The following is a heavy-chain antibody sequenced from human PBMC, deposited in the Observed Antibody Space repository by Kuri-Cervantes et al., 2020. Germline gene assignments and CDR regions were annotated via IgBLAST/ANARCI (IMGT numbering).Heavy chain of an antibody. CDR2: IYSGGST. D-gene: IGHD3-10*01. J-gene: IGHJ4*02. CDR1: GFTFSSYG. CDR3: ARDRGVGDYVDY. V-gene: IGHV3-53*01. Sequence: GGSLRLSCAASGFTFSSYGMHWVRQAPGKGLEWVAVIYSGGSTYYADSVKGRFTISRDNSKNTLYLQMNSLRAEDTAVYYCARDRGVGDYVDYWGQGTLVTVSS.